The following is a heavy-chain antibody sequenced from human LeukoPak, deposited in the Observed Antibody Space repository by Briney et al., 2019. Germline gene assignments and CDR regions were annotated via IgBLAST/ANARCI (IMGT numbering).Heavy chain of an antibody. Sequence: PGGSLRLSCAASGLTFSSSWMNWIRQAPGKGPEWLANISPAGSQKDYVDSVKGRFTISRDNAKDSVFLQMNNLRAEDTAVYYCARYSGSFPGWLDPWGPGTLVTVSS. CDR1: GLTFSSSW. D-gene: IGHD1-26*01. CDR3: ARYSGSFPGWLDP. V-gene: IGHV3-7*01. CDR2: ISPAGSQK. J-gene: IGHJ5*02.